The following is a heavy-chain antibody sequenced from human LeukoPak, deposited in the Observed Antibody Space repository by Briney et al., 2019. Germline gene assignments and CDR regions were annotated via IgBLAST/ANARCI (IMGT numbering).Heavy chain of an antibody. CDR2: IIPIFGTA. V-gene: IGHV1-69*06. CDR3: ARVLGGVVVAARFDP. D-gene: IGHD2-15*01. CDR1: GYTFTSYA. Sequence: EASVKVSCKASGYTFTSYAISWVRQAPGQGLEWMGGIIPIFGTANYAQKFQGRVTITADKSTSTAYMVLSSLRSEDTAVYYCARVLGGVVVAARFDPWGQGTLVTVSS. J-gene: IGHJ5*02.